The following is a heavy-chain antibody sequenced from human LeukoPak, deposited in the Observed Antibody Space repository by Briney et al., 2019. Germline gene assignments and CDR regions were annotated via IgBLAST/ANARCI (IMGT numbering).Heavy chain of an antibody. Sequence: PGGSLRLSCAASGFTFSSYAMSWVRQAPGKGLEWVSAISGSGGSTYYADSVKGRFTISRDNSKNTLYLQMNSLRAEDTAVYYCAKKIYDSSGYYSLIDYWGQGTLVTVSS. J-gene: IGHJ4*02. V-gene: IGHV3-23*01. CDR2: ISGSGGST. D-gene: IGHD3-22*01. CDR1: GFTFSSYA. CDR3: AKKIYDSSGYYSLIDY.